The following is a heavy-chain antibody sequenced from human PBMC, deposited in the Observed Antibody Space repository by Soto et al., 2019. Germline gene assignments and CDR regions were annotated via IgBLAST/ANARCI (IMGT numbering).Heavy chain of an antibody. CDR3: ARDPHYYDSSGYPLYYFDY. CDR1: GYTFTGYY. Sequence: QVQLVQSGAEVKKPGASVKVSCKASGYTFTGYYMHWVRQAPGQGLEWMGWINPNSGGTNYAQKFQGRVTMTRDTSISTAYMELSRLRSDDTAVYYCARDPHYYDSSGYPLYYFDYWGQGTLVTVSS. D-gene: IGHD3-22*01. J-gene: IGHJ4*02. CDR2: INPNSGGT. V-gene: IGHV1-2*02.